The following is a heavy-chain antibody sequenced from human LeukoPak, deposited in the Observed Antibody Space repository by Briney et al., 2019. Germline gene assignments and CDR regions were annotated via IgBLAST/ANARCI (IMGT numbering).Heavy chain of an antibody. CDR2: IYYTGST. Sequence: ASETLSLTCTVSSGSMSSSTFYWVWIRQPPKEGLEWIGTIYYTGSTYYNPPLKSRLTISIDTSKNQFSLKLTSVTAADTAVYYCARRALYSNYYHGMDVWGQGTPVTVSS. CDR1: SGSMSSSTFY. J-gene: IGHJ6*02. V-gene: IGHV4-39*01. CDR3: ARRALYSNYYHGMDV. D-gene: IGHD1-26*01.